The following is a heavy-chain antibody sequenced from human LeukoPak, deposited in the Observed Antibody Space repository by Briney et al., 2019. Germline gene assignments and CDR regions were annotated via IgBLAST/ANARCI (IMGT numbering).Heavy chain of an antibody. J-gene: IGHJ4*02. CDR3: ARVVTGTTDRFDY. CDR2: IYYSGST. CDR1: GGSISSYY. Sequence: SETLSLTCSVSGGSISSYYWSWIRQPPGKGLEWIGYIYYSGSTNYNPSLKSRVTISVDTSKNQFSLKLSSVTAAGTAVYYCARVVTGTTDRFDYWGQGTLVTVSS. D-gene: IGHD1-7*01. V-gene: IGHV4-59*01.